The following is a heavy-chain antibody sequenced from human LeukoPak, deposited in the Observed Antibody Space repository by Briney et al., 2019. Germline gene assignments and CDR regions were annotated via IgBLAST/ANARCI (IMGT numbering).Heavy chain of an antibody. CDR2: FDPEDGET. CDR1: GYTLTELS. J-gene: IGHJ4*02. V-gene: IGHV1-24*01. CDR3: ATSLGATPHFDY. D-gene: IGHD1-26*01. Sequence: ASVKVSCKVSGYTLTELSMHWVRQAPGKGLEWMGGFDPEDGETTYAQKLQGRVTMTEDTSTDTAYMELSSLRSEDTAVYYCATSLGATPHFDYWGQGTLVTVSS.